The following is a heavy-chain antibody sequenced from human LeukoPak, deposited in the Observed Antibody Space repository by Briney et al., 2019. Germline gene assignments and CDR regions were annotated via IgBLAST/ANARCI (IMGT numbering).Heavy chain of an antibody. CDR3: TRHVTLNYYDSSGYYYGMDV. J-gene: IGHJ6*02. CDR2: IRSKANSYAT. CDR1: GFTFSGPA. D-gene: IGHD3-22*01. V-gene: IGHV3-73*01. Sequence: PGGSLRLSCAASGFTFSGPAMHWVRQASGKGLEWVGRIRSKANSYATAYAASVKGRFTISRDDSKNTAYLQMNSLKTEDTAVYYCTRHVTLNYYDSSGYYYGMDVWGQGTTVTVSS.